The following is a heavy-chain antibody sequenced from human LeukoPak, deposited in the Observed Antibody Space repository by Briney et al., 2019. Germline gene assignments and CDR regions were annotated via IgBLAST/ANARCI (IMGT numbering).Heavy chain of an antibody. J-gene: IGHJ4*02. Sequence: GGSLRLSCAASGFTFSSYAMSWVRQAPGKGLEWVSSSSSSSSYIYYADSVKGRFTISRDNAKNSLYLQMNSLRAEDTAVYYCARAHNWKYGTFDYWGQGTLVTVSS. CDR1: GFTFSSYA. V-gene: IGHV3-21*01. CDR2: SSSSSSYI. D-gene: IGHD1-7*01. CDR3: ARAHNWKYGTFDY.